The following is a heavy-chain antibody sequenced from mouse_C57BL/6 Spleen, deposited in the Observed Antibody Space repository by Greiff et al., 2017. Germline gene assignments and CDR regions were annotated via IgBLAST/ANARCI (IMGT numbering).Heavy chain of an antibody. J-gene: IGHJ3*01. D-gene: IGHD2-3*01. Sequence: EVQRVESGPGLVKPSQSLSLTCSVTGYSITSGYYWNWIRQFPGNKLEWMGYISYDGSNNYNPSLKNRISITRDTSKNQFFLKLNSVTTEDTATYYCAREAIYDGYYGAWFAYWGQGTLVTVSA. CDR3: AREAIYDGYYGAWFAY. CDR2: ISYDGSN. V-gene: IGHV3-6*01. CDR1: GYSITSGYY.